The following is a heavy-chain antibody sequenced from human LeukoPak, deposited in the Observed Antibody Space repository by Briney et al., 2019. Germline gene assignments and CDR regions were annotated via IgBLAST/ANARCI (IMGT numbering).Heavy chain of an antibody. V-gene: IGHV1-3*01. Sequence: ASVKVSCKASGYTFTDFTIHWVRQAPGQRLEWMGWIHAGNGNTKYSRNFQGRVTITRDTSAITATSAITAYMEMSSLRSEDTAVYYCAIVRGWGPFDYWGQGTLVTVSS. CDR2: IHAGNGNT. D-gene: IGHD5-12*01. CDR3: AIVRGWGPFDY. J-gene: IGHJ4*02. CDR1: GYTFTDFT.